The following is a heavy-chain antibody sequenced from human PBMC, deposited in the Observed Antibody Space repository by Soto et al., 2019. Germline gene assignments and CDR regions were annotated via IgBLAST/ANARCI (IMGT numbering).Heavy chain of an antibody. CDR3: ATWHEREHAYDV. Sequence: GGSLRLSCSASGLTVSGKKYVAWVRQAPGRGLEWVSALYDVDGSFYSDSVKGRFTTSSDSSKTTVYLQMNDLRPADTAVYYCATWHEREHAYDVWGQGTTVPVSS. D-gene: IGHD1-1*01. J-gene: IGHJ3*01. CDR2: LYDVDGS. CDR1: GLTVSGKKY. V-gene: IGHV3-53*01.